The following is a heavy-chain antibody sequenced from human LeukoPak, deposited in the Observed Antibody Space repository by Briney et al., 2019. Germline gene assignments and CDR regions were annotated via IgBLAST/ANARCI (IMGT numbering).Heavy chain of an antibody. CDR2: IYYSGST. CDR1: GGSIGSRSCC. J-gene: IGHJ4*02. CDR3: ARQVYSGTHYFDY. Sequence: SETLSLTCTVSGGSIGSRSCCWGWIRQPPGKGLEWIGTIYYSGSTYYNPSLKSRVTISVDTSKNQFSLRLSSVTAADTAVYYCARQVYSGTHYFDYWGQGTLVTVSS. V-gene: IGHV4-39*01. D-gene: IGHD1-26*01.